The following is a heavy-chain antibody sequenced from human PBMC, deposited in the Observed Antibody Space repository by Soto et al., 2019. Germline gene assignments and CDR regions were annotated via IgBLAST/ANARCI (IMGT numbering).Heavy chain of an antibody. V-gene: IGHV5-51*01. Sequence: GESLKISCQAPEYTFNNYWIGWVRQSPGRGLEWVALIYPVDSDAKYRPSFHGQVTISADKSDRTAYLQWNSLKASDTAIYYCATTAYWGSGDSFEMWGQGTLVTVSS. J-gene: IGHJ3*02. CDR2: IYPVDSDA. D-gene: IGHD7-27*01. CDR1: EYTFNNYW. CDR3: ATTAYWGSGDSFEM.